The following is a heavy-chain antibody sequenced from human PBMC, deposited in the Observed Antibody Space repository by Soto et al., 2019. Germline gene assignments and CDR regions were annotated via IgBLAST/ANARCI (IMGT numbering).Heavy chain of an antibody. Sequence: QVQLQESGPGLVKPSQTLSLTCTVSGGSISSGGYYWGWIRQHPGKGLEWIGYIYYSGSTYYNPSHKSRVTISVDTSKNQFSLKLSSVTVADTAVYYCARTTPVRRYYYDGMDVWGQGTTVTVSS. D-gene: IGHD1-1*01. CDR1: GGSISSGGYY. CDR3: ARTTPVRRYYYDGMDV. V-gene: IGHV4-31*03. CDR2: IYYSGST. J-gene: IGHJ6*02.